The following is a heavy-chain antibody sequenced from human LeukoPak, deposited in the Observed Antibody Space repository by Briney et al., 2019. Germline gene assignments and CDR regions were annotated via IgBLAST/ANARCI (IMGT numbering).Heavy chain of an antibody. CDR2: IYYSGST. CDR1: GGSISSYY. CDR3: ARHSSGYYAMDV. V-gene: IGHV4-59*08. D-gene: IGHD3-22*01. J-gene: IGHJ6*02. Sequence: PSETLSLTCTVSGGSISSYYWSWIRQPPGKGLEWIGYIYYSGSTNYNPSLKSRVTISVDTSKNQISLKLSSVTAADTAVYYCARHSSGYYAMDVWGQGTTVIDSS.